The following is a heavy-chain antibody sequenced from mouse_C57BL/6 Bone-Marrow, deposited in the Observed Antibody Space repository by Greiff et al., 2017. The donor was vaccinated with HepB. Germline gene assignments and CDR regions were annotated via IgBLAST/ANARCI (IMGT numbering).Heavy chain of an antibody. V-gene: IGHV1-78*01. J-gene: IGHJ2*01. CDR1: GYTFTDHT. CDR2: IYPRDGST. Sequence: VQLQQSDAELVKPGASVKISCKVSGYTFTDHTIHWMKQRPEQGLAWIGYIYPRDGSTKYNEKFKGKATLTADKSSSTAYMQLNSLTSENSAVYFCARGGWPKYDFDYWGQGTTLTVSS. D-gene: IGHD2-14*01. CDR3: ARGGWPKYDFDY.